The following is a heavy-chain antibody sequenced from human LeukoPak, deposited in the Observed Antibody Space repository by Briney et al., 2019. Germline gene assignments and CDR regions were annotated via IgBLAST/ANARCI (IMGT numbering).Heavy chain of an antibody. CDR3: AKRGVVIQVLLIGFHKEAYYFDS. Sequence: GGSLRLSCAVTGITLSNYGMSWVRQAPGKGLEWVAGISDRGGTTNYAESVKGRFTISRDNPKNTLYLQMSSLRAEDTAVYFCAKRGVVIQVLLIGFHKEAYYFDSWGQGALVTVSS. CDR1: GITLSNYG. J-gene: IGHJ4*02. CDR2: ISDRGGTT. V-gene: IGHV3-23*01. D-gene: IGHD3-10*01.